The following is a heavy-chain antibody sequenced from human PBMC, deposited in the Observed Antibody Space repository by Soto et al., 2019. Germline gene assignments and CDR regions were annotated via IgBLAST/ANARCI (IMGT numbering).Heavy chain of an antibody. CDR1: GGYISSSIYH. V-gene: IGHV4-39*01. D-gene: IGHD3-9*01. J-gene: IGHJ4*02. Sequence: SETMSLTCTVSGGYISSSIYHWGWLRQPPGKGLEWIGSIYYSGSTYYNPSLKSRVTISVDTSKNQFSLKLSSVTAADTAVYYCARLRYFDWLLYWGQGTLVTVSS. CDR2: IYYSGST. CDR3: ARLRYFDWLLY.